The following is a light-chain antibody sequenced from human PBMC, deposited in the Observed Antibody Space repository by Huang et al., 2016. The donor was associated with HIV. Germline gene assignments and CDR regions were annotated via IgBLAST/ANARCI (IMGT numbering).Light chain of an antibody. J-gene: IGKJ2*01. Sequence: EIVMTQSPAALSVSPGERATLSCRASQRVSSSLAWYQQKPGQAPRRLSYGASTRATGVPARFSGSGSGTEFTLTISSLQSEDYAVYYCQQYINWPPFTFGQGTKLDIK. CDR3: QQYINWPPFT. CDR2: GAS. CDR1: QRVSSS. V-gene: IGKV3-15*01.